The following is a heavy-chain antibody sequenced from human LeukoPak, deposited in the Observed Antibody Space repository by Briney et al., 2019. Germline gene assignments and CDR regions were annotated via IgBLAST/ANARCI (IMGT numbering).Heavy chain of an antibody. Sequence: GGFLRLSCAASGFTFSSYGMHWVRQAPGKGLEWVAFIRYDGSNKYYADSVKGRFTISRDNSKNTLYLQMNSLRAEDTAVYYCAREGLNIVVVIAPFDIWGQGTMVTVSS. V-gene: IGHV3-30*02. D-gene: IGHD2-21*01. CDR1: GFTFSSYG. CDR3: AREGLNIVVVIAPFDI. J-gene: IGHJ3*02. CDR2: IRYDGSNK.